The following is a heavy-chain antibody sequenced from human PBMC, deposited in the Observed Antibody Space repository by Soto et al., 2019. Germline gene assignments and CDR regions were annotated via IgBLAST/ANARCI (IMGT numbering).Heavy chain of an antibody. CDR3: ARGERKVNWRHYFDT. V-gene: IGHV4-59*01. D-gene: IGHD1-26*01. CDR1: GDSLSLYY. J-gene: IGHJ5*02. Sequence: PSETLSLTCTVSGDSLSLYYWSWIRLSPGKGLEWIGYVYSTGSSNQNPSLRDRVAVSADASKNQFYLTLTSMTAADTAVYYCARGERKVNWRHYFDTWGQGIQVTVSS. CDR2: VYSTGSS.